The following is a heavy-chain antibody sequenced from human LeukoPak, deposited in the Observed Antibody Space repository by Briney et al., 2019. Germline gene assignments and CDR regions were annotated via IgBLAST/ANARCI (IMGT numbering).Heavy chain of an antibody. CDR1: GGSFTGYY. V-gene: IGHV4-34*01. J-gene: IGHJ4*02. CDR2: IDHSGIT. D-gene: IGHD3-3*02. CDR3: ASSNHFWSGYYLLDY. Sequence: ASETLSLTCAVYGGSFTGYYWSWIRQPPGKGLEWIGEIDHSGITNYNPSPKSRVTISVDTSKNQFSLELSSVTAADTAVYYCASSNHFWSGYYLLDYWGQGTLVTVPS.